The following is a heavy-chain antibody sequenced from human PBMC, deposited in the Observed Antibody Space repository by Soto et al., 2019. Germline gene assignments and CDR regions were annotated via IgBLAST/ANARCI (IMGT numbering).Heavy chain of an antibody. CDR2: ISYDGSNK. CDR1: GFTFSSYA. J-gene: IGHJ6*02. CDR3: ARDLGVGSVNGMDV. Sequence: PGGSLRLSCAASGFTFSSYAMHWVRQAPDKGLEWVAVISYDGSNKYYADSVKGRFTISRDNSKNTLFLQMNSLRAEDTAVYYCARDLGVGSVNGMDVWGQGTTVTVSS. V-gene: IGHV3-30-3*01. D-gene: IGHD3-10*01.